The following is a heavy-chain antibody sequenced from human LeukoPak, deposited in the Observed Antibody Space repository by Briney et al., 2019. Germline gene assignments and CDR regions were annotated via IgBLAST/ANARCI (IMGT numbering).Heavy chain of an antibody. CDR1: GASISSGGYY. D-gene: IGHD3-10*01. CDR2: IYYGGST. Sequence: PSQTLSLTRTVSGASISSGGYYWSWVRQDPGKGLEWIGYIYYGGSTYYNLSLKSRITISVDTSKNQFSLELSSVTAADSAVYFCARADGGVRGYYFDYWGQGIMVTVSS. J-gene: IGHJ4*02. V-gene: IGHV4-31*03. CDR3: ARADGGVRGYYFDY.